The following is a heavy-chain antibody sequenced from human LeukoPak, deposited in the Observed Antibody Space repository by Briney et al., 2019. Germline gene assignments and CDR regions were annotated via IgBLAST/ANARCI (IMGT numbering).Heavy chain of an antibody. D-gene: IGHD2-2*01. Sequence: SETLSLTCAVYGGSFSGYYWSWSRQPPGKGLEWSGEINHSGSTNYNPSLKSRVTISVDTSKNQFSLKLSSVTAADTAVYYCARATNDCSSTSCSLYYFDYWGQGTLVTVSS. V-gene: IGHV4-34*01. CDR3: ARATNDCSSTSCSLYYFDY. CDR2: INHSGST. J-gene: IGHJ4*02. CDR1: GGSFSGYY.